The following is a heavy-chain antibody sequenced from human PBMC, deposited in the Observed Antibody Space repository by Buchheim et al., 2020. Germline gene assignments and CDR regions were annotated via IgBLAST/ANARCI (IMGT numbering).Heavy chain of an antibody. Sequence: EVHLVESGGGLVQPGGSLRLSCAASGFTFRTYNMNWVRQAPGKGLEWVSSIASGSSYIFYADAVKGRFTISRDNAKNSLFLQMNSLRAEDTAVYYCATYGVWGSGSARDYWGQGTL. J-gene: IGHJ4*02. CDR3: ATYGVWGSGSARDY. V-gene: IGHV3-21*01. D-gene: IGHD3-10*01. CDR2: IASGSSYI. CDR1: GFTFRTYN.